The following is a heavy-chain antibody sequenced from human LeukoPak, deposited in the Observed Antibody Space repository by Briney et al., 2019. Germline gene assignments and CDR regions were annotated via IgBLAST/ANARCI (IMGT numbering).Heavy chain of an antibody. J-gene: IGHJ4*02. CDR1: GYTFTSYG. Sequence: ASVKVSCKASGYTFTSYGISWVRQAPGQGLGWMGWSSAYNGNTNYAQKLQGRVTMTTDTSTSTAYMELRSLRSDDTAVYYCARVGGLWFGELLTNFDYWGQGTLVTVSS. V-gene: IGHV1-18*01. CDR2: SSAYNGNT. CDR3: ARVGGLWFGELLTNFDY. D-gene: IGHD3-10*01.